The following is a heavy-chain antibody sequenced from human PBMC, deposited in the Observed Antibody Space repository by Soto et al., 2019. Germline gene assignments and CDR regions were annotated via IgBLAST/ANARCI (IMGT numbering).Heavy chain of an antibody. CDR2: IDWDDDK. CDR3: ARTTDYGDPYGAPRSYYGMDV. CDR1: GFSLSTSGMC. V-gene: IGHV2-70*11. D-gene: IGHD4-17*01. J-gene: IGHJ6*02. Sequence: GSGPTLVNPTQTLTLTCTFSGFSLSTSGMCVSRISQPPGKALEWLARIDWDDDKYYSTSLKTRLTISKDTSKNQVVLTMTNMDPVDTATYYCARTTDYGDPYGAPRSYYGMDVWGQGTTVTSP.